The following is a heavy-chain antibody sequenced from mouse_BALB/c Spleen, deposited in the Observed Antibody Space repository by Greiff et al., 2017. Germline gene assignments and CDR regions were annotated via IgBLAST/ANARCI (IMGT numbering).Heavy chain of an antibody. Sequence: EVMLVESGGGLVQPGGSRKLSCAASGFTFSSFGMHWVRQAPEKGLEWVAYISSGSSTIYYADTVKGRFTISRDNPKNTLFLQMTSLRSEDTAMYYCARGGGNFHFDYWGQGTTLTVSS. D-gene: IGHD2-1*01. CDR3: ARGGGNFHFDY. CDR2: ISSGSSTI. J-gene: IGHJ2*01. CDR1: GFTFSSFG. V-gene: IGHV5-17*02.